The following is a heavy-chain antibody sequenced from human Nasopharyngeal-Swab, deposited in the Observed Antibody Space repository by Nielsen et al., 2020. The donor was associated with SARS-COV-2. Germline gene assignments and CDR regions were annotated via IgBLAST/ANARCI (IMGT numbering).Heavy chain of an antibody. Sequence: GGSLRPSCAASGFTFSSYSMNWVRQAPGKGLEWVSSISSSSSYIYYADSVKGRFTISRDNAKNSLYLQMNSLRAEDTAVYYCARDHVLPDAFDIWGQGTMVTVSS. CDR2: ISSSSSYI. CDR3: ARDHVLPDAFDI. J-gene: IGHJ3*02. D-gene: IGHD3-10*01. CDR1: GFTFSSYS. V-gene: IGHV3-21*01.